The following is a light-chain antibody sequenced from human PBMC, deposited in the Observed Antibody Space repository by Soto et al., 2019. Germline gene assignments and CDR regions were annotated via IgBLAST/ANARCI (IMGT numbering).Light chain of an antibody. CDR3: QQLGNWPPGFT. CDR1: QSVSMH. J-gene: IGKJ3*01. V-gene: IGKV3-11*01. Sequence: EIVLTQSPATLSLSPGERATLSCRASQSVSMHLAWYQQKPGQAPRLLIYDTSTRSTGIPARFSGSGSGTDFTLTISSLEPEDFAVYYGQQLGNWPPGFTFGPGTKVDIK. CDR2: DTS.